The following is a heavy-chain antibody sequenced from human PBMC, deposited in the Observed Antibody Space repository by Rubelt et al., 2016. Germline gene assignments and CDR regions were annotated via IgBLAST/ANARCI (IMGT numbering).Heavy chain of an antibody. Sequence: QLQLQESGPGLVKPSETLSLTCTVSGGSISSSSYYWAWIRQPPGKGLEWVGSIYYSGSTTYNPSLKSRLTISIETPGNQLLLKLGFVTCAEMALDYCARMYSSGWYYDAFDIWGQGTMVTVSS. CDR1: GGSISSSSYY. J-gene: IGHJ3*02. D-gene: IGHD6-19*01. CDR3: ARMYSSGWYYDAFDI. CDR2: IYYSGST. V-gene: IGHV4-61*05.